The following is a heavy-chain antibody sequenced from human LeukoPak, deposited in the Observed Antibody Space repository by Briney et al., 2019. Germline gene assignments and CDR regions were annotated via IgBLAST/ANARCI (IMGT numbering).Heavy chain of an antibody. V-gene: IGHV3-74*01. CDR3: VVVVEPPDSDGFDV. J-gene: IGHJ3*01. D-gene: IGHD1-14*01. Sequence: GGSLRLSCAASGFTFDNSWVHWVRQAPGKGLVWVSLINADGSTTTYADSVKGRFTISRDNARNTLSLQMNSLTIEDTAVYYCVVVVEPPDSDGFDVWGQGTMITVSS. CDR1: GFTFDNSW. CDR2: INADGSTT.